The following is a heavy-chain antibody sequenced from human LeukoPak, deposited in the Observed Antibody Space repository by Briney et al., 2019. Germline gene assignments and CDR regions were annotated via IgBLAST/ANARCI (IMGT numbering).Heavy chain of an antibody. CDR1: GFTFSSYG. J-gene: IGHJ3*02. D-gene: IGHD1-26*01. CDR2: ISYDGSNK. CDR3: ANQPVGATGFDI. Sequence: GGSLRLSCAASGFTFSSYGMHWVRQAPGKGLEWVAVISYDGSNKYYADSVKGRFTMSRDNSKNTLYLQMNSLRAEDTAVYYCANQPVGATGFDIWGQGTMVTVSS. V-gene: IGHV3-30*18.